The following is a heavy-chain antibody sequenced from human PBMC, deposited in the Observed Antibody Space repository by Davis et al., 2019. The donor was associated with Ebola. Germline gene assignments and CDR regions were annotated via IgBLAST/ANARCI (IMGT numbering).Heavy chain of an antibody. J-gene: IGHJ5*02. V-gene: IGHV1-2*02. CDR1: GYTFKNYY. CDR3: ARDRGPSSIFGVVLDP. Sequence: ASVKVSCKASGYTFKNYYIHWLRLAPGQGLEWMAWIDPNSGYTHYAQKFQGRIIMTRDTSITTFYMELTRLTSDDTAIYYCARDRGPSSIFGVVLDPWGQGTLVTVSA. D-gene: IGHD3-3*01. CDR2: IDPNSGYT.